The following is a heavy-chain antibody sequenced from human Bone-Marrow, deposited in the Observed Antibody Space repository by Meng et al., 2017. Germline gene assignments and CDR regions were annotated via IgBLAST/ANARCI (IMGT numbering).Heavy chain of an antibody. Sequence: QGQLVLSGGGVKKPGASVKVSCEASGYTLSSDGFSWVRQAPGQGLEWLGWINTYNGKTDYAQKFQGRITMTTDTFTSTAYMELRNLRSDDTAVYYCATRGNPYLNCWGQGTLVTVSS. CDR1: GYTLSSDG. CDR2: INTYNGKT. CDR3: ATRGNPYLNC. V-gene: IGHV1-18*01. J-gene: IGHJ4*02.